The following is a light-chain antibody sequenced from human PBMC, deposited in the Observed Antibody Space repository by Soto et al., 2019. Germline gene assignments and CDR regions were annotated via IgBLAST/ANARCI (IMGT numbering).Light chain of an antibody. CDR1: QSLLDSDDGNTY. Sequence: DIVMTQSPLSLPVTPGESASISCRSSQSLLDSDDGNTYLDWYLQKPGQSPQLLIYTLSYRASGVLDSFSVSGSGTDFTLKISRAESEDPVVYYCTHRLEFPLTFGGGTKVDIQ. CDR2: TLS. J-gene: IGKJ4*01. V-gene: IGKV2-40*01. CDR3: THRLEFPLT.